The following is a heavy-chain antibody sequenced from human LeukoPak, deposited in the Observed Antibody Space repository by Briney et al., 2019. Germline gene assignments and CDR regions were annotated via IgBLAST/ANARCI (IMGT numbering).Heavy chain of an antibody. V-gene: IGHV1-46*01. CDR3: AREGVSGIAAAGTAAY. CDR2: INPSGGST. D-gene: IGHD6-13*01. J-gene: IGHJ4*02. Sequence: ASVKVSCKASGYTFTSYYMHWVRQAPGQGLEWMGIINPSGGSTSYAQKFQGRVTMTRDTSTSTVYTELSSLRSEDTAVYYCAREGVSGIAAAGTAAYWGQGTLVTVSS. CDR1: GYTFTSYY.